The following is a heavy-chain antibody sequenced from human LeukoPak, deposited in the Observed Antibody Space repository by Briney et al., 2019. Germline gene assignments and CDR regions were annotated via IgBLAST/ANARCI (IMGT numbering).Heavy chain of an antibody. CDR2: IDGDGYST. CDR3: AGPPQASSFDI. V-gene: IGHV3-23*01. CDR1: GFTFRWYT. Sequence: GGSLRLSCAGSGFTFRWYTMSWVRQAPGKGLEWLSSIDGDGYSTHYADSVKGRFTISRDNAKNSLYLQMNSLRAEDTAVYYCAGPPQASSFDIWGQGTVVTVSS. D-gene: IGHD3-10*01. J-gene: IGHJ3*02.